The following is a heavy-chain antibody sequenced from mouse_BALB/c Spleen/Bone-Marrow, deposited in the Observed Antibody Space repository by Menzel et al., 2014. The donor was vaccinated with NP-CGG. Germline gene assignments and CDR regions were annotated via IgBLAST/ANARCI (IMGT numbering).Heavy chain of an antibody. CDR2: INPGTGGT. V-gene: IGHV1-54*01. Sequence: QVQLQQSGAEQVRPGTSVKVSCKAAGYAFTYYLIDWIKQRPGQRPGQGLEWIGVINPGTGGTNYNEKFKGRATPTADNSSSTAYMRLSSLTSDDSAVYFCARRPWFAYWGQGTLVTVSA. CDR1: GYAFTYYL. CDR3: ARRPWFAY. J-gene: IGHJ3*01.